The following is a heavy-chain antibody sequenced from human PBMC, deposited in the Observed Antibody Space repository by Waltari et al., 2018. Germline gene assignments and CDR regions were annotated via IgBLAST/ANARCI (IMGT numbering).Heavy chain of an antibody. Sequence: QVQLQESGPGLVKPSETLSLTCTVSGGSISSYYWSWIRQPPGKGLGWIGYIDYSGSTNYNPSLKSRVTISVDTSKNQFSLKLSSVTAADTAVYYCARHGTVTIFNNYMDVWGKGTTVTVSS. V-gene: IGHV4-59*01. J-gene: IGHJ6*03. CDR1: GGSISSYY. D-gene: IGHD4-17*01. CDR3: ARHGTVTIFNNYMDV. CDR2: IDYSGST.